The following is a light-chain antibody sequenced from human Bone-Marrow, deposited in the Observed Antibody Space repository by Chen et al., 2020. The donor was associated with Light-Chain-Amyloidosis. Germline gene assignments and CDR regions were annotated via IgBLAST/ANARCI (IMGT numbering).Light chain of an antibody. V-gene: IGLV2-14*01. CDR2: DVN. J-gene: IGLJ2*01. CDR3: QSADSSGTYEVI. CDR1: SSDIGGYNH. Sequence: SALTQPASVSGSPGQSITISCTGTSSDIGGYNHVSWYQQHPGKAPKLMIYDVNNRPSGVSDRFSGSSSGTTATLTISGVQAEDEADYHCQSADSSGTYEVIFGGGTKLTVL.